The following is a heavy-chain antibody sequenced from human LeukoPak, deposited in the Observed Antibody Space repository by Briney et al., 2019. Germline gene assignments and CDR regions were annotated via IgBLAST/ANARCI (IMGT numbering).Heavy chain of an antibody. CDR2: IDPSDSYT. CDR3: ASPLSGLRGYGMDV. V-gene: IGHV5-10-1*01. J-gene: IGHJ6*04. D-gene: IGHD2-15*01. CDR1: GYSFTSYW. Sequence: GESLKISCKGSGYSFTSYWISGVRQMPGKGLEWVGWIDPSDSYTNYSPSFQGHVTISADKSISTAYLQWSSLKASDTAMYYCASPLSGLRGYGMDVWGKGTTVTVSS.